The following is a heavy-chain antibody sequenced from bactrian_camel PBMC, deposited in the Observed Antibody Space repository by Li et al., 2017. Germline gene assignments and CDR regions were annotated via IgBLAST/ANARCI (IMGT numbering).Heavy chain of an antibody. V-gene: IGHV3S53*01. CDR3: AVNKVKHATCMFAIKAPHIIDFDY. Sequence: HVQLVESGGDSVQSGGSLRLSCAASGTTFMSYSMGWFRQAPGKEREGVAAIDSDGSTNYAYSVKGRFTISQDNAKNTLYLQMTSLNPEDTAMYYCAVNKVKHATCMFAIKAPHIIDFDYWGQGTQVTVS. D-gene: IGHD1*01. CDR1: GTTFMSYS. J-gene: IGHJ6*01. CDR2: IDSDGST.